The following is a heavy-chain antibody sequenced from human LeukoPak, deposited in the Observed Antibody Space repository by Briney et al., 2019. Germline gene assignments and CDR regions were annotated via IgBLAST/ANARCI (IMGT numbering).Heavy chain of an antibody. CDR2: INHSGST. J-gene: IGHJ5*02. CDR3: ARGMRYCSGGSCYSPYNWFDP. CDR1: GGSFSGYY. D-gene: IGHD2-15*01. V-gene: IGHV4-34*01. Sequence: PSETLSLTCAVYGGSFSGYYWSWIRQPPGKGLEWIGEINHSGSTNYNPSLKSRVTISVATSKNQFSLKLSSVPAADTAVYYCARGMRYCSGGSCYSPYNWFDPWGQGTLVTVSS.